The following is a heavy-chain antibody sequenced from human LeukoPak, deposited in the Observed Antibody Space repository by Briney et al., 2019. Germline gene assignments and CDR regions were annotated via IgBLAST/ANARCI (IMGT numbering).Heavy chain of an antibody. CDR2: ISSSSGYI. Sequence: LSLTCTVSGGSIRSSYYYWGWVRQAPGKGLEWVSSISSSSGYIYYADSVKGRFTISRDNAKNSLYLQMNSLRAEDTAVYYCARGGQAFDIWGQGTMVTVSS. J-gene: IGHJ3*02. D-gene: IGHD3-10*01. CDR1: GGSIRSSYYY. V-gene: IGHV3-21*01. CDR3: ARGGQAFDI.